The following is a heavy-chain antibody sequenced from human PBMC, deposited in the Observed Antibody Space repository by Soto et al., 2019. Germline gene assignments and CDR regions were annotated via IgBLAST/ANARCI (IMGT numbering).Heavy chain of an antibody. Sequence: QMQLQESGPGLVKPSQTLSLTCTVSGGSISSGGYYWSWIGQLPGKGLEWMGYIYRSGNAYYNPSPESRLTISVDTPKNQFSLKLSSVTAADTAVYYCARKNDLSRGSFNYSGLDVWGHGTTVTVSS. CDR2: IYRSGNA. D-gene: IGHD3-3*01. CDR3: ARKNDLSRGSFNYSGLDV. J-gene: IGHJ6*02. V-gene: IGHV4-31*03. CDR1: GGSISSGGYY.